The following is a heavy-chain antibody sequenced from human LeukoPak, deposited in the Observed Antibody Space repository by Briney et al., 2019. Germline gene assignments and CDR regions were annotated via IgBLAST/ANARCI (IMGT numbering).Heavy chain of an antibody. CDR3: ASLNTVTTTTYYFDY. Sequence: SETLSLTCTVSGGSISSYYWSWIRQPPGKGLEWIGYIYYSGSTNYNPSLKSRVTISVDTSKNQFSLKLSSVTAADTAVYYCASLNTVTTTTYYFDYWGQGTLVTVSS. CDR2: IYYSGST. CDR1: GGSISSYY. V-gene: IGHV4-59*01. D-gene: IGHD4-11*01. J-gene: IGHJ4*02.